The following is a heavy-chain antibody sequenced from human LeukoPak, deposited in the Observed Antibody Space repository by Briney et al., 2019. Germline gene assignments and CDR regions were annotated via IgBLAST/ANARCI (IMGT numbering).Heavy chain of an antibody. CDR3: ARQANYYDSSGYYYGNWFDP. V-gene: IGHV5-51*01. CDR1: GYSFTSYW. Sequence: GESLKISCKGSGYSFTSYWIGWVRQMPVKGLEWMGSIYPGDSDTRYSPSFQGQVTISADKSISTAYLQWSSLKASDTAMYYCARQANYYDSSGYYYGNWFDPWGQGTLVTVSS. D-gene: IGHD3-22*01. J-gene: IGHJ5*02. CDR2: IYPGDSDT.